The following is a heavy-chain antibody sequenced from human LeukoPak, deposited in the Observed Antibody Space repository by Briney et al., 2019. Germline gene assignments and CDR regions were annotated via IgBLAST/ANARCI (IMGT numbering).Heavy chain of an antibody. CDR2: ISSSSSYI. CDR1: GFTFSSYS. V-gene: IGHV3-21*01. Sequence: GGSLRLSCAASGFTFSSYSMNWVRQAPGKGLEWVSSISSSSSYIYYADSVKGRFTISRDNAKNSLYPQMNSLRAEDTAVYYCAREYFLEGGYWGQGTLVTVSS. J-gene: IGHJ4*02. CDR3: AREYFLEGGY. D-gene: IGHD1-1*01.